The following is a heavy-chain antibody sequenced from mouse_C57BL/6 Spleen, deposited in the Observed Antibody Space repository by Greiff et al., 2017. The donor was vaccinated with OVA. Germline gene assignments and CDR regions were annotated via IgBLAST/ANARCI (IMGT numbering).Heavy chain of an antibody. CDR3: ARLPCTTVVATYCDY. CDR1: GFTFSSYA. CDR2: ISDGGSYT. V-gene: IGHV5-4*03. D-gene: IGHD1-1*01. J-gene: IGHJ2*01. Sequence: EVKLMESGGGLVKPGGSLKLSCAASGFTFSSYAMSWVRQTPEKRLEWVATISDGGSYTYYPDNVKGRFTISRDNAKNNLYLQMSHLKSEDTAMYYCARLPCTTVVATYCDYWGQGTTLTVSS.